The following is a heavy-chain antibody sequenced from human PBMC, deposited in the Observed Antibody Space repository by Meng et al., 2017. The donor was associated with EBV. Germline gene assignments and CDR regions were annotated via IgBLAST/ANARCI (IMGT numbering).Heavy chain of an antibody. V-gene: IGHV1-46*01. CDR1: GYPLTSYY. Sequence: QVQRVQAGGEVKKRGASVTVSWKASGYPLTSYYLHWVRQAPGQGLEWMGIIIPAGGNTNYAQKFRGRFTMTRDTSTSTVYMDLSILTSEDTAVYYCVRELVGGTFDYWGQGTLVTVSS. CDR3: VRELVGGTFDY. J-gene: IGHJ4*02. CDR2: IIPAGGNT. D-gene: IGHD1/OR15-1a*01.